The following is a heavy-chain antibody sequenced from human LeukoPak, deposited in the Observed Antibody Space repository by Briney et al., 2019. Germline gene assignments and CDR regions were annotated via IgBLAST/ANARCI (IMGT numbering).Heavy chain of an antibody. Sequence: GGSLRLSCAASGFTFSSYAMSWVRQAPGKGLEWVSAISGSGGSTYYADSVKGRFTISRDNSKNTLYLQMNSLRVEDTAIYYCARDIVGATTDYWGQGTLVTVSS. CDR3: ARDIVGATTDY. CDR1: GFTFSSYA. CDR2: ISGSGGST. J-gene: IGHJ4*02. D-gene: IGHD1-26*01. V-gene: IGHV3-23*01.